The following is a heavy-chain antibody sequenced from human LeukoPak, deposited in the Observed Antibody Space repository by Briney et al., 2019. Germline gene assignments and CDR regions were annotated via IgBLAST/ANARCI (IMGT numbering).Heavy chain of an antibody. D-gene: IGHD3-9*01. V-gene: IGHV2-5*01. J-gene: IGHJ5*02. CDR3: AHIRSLRYFDYKLTEWFDP. CDR1: GFSLSTSGVG. Sequence: KESGPTLVKPTQTLTLTCTFSGFSLSTSGVGVGWIRQPPGKALEWLALIYWNDDKRYSPSLKSRLTITKDTSKNQVVLTMTNMDPVDTATYYCAHIRSLRYFDYKLTEWFDPWGQGTLVTVPS. CDR2: IYWNDDK.